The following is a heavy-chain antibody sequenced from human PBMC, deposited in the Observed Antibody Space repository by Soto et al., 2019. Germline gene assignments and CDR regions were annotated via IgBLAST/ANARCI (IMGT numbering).Heavy chain of an antibody. CDR2: INHSGST. D-gene: IGHD1-7*01. Sequence: SETLSLTCAVYGGSFSGYYCSWIRQPPGKGLEWIGEINHSGSTNYNPSLKSRVTISVDTSKNQFSLKLSSVTAADTAVYYCARGKRYNWNYVPWFDPWGQGTLVTVSS. CDR1: GGSFSGYY. CDR3: ARGKRYNWNYVPWFDP. V-gene: IGHV4-34*01. J-gene: IGHJ5*02.